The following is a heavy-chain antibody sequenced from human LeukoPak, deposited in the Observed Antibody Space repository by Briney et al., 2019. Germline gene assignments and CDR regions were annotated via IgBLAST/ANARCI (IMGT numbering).Heavy chain of an antibody. CDR1: GFNFDNFA. V-gene: IGHV3-30*04. CDR2: ISHDGRTK. J-gene: IGHJ4*02. Sequence: PGGSLRLSCVVSGFNFDNFAMHWVRQPLGKGLEWVAVISHDGRTKYYADSMKGRITISRDNSKNTLFLQMNNLRSEDTAVYLCARPSPPGDGYNPPDHWGQGTLVTVSS. D-gene: IGHD5-24*01. CDR3: ARPSPPGDGYNPPDH.